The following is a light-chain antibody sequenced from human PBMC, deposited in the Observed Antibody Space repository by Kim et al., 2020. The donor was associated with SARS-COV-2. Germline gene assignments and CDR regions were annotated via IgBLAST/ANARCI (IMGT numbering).Light chain of an antibody. CDR2: RNY. CDR1: NIGSKN. J-gene: IGLJ3*02. CDR3: QVWDSSTEV. Sequence: VALGQTARITCGGNNIGSKNVHWYQQKPGQAPVVVIYRNYNRPSGIPERFSGSNSGITATLTISRAQAGDEADYFCQVWDSSTEVFGGGTQLTVL. V-gene: IGLV3-9*01.